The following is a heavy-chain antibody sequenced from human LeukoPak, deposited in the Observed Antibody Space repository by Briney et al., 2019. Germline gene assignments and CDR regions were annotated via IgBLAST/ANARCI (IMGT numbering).Heavy chain of an antibody. Sequence: GASVKVSCKSPGYTSSDFYIHWVRQAPGQGLEWMGWTNPNSGGTDFAQNFQGRVTMTRDTSISTAYMELRGLRTDDTAVYYCARGINWFDPWGQGTLVTVSS. V-gene: IGHV1-2*02. CDR1: GYTSSDFY. D-gene: IGHD3-10*01. CDR2: TNPNSGGT. CDR3: ARGINWFDP. J-gene: IGHJ5*02.